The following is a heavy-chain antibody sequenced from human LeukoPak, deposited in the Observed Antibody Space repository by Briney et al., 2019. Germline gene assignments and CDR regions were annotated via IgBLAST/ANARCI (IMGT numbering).Heavy chain of an antibody. J-gene: IGHJ6*02. V-gene: IGHV4-39*07. CDR2: IYYNGGT. CDR1: GGSISSSSHY. CDR3: ARDKSSVLDYGGNAYYYYGMDV. D-gene: IGHD4-23*01. Sequence: PSETLSLTCIASGGSISSSSHYWGWIRQPPGKGLEWMGSIYYNGGTFYNPSLKSRLTISVDTSKNQFSLKLTSVTAADTAVYYCARDKSSVLDYGGNAYYYYGMDVWGQGTTVTVSS.